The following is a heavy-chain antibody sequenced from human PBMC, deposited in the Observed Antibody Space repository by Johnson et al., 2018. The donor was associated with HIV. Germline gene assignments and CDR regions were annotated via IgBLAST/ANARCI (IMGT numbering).Heavy chain of an antibody. Sequence: EQLVESGGGVVQPGGSLRLSCAASGFTFSGNYMSWVRQAPGKGLEWVSVMYSGGSTYYADSVKGRFTISRDNSKNTLYLQMKSLRAEDTAVYYCARGHMVRGVTHAFDIWGQGTMVTVSS. CDR1: GFTFSGNY. CDR3: ARGHMVRGVTHAFDI. CDR2: MYSGGST. V-gene: IGHV3-66*01. D-gene: IGHD3-10*01. J-gene: IGHJ3*02.